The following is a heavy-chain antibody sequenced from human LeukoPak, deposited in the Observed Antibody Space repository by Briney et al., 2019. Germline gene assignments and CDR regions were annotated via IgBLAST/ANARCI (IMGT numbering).Heavy chain of an antibody. CDR2: IYYSGST. CDR3: ASHYINYSPYWYFDL. V-gene: IGHV4-59*08. Sequence: PSETLSLTCTVSGGSISSYYWSWIRQPPGKGLEWIGYIYYSGSTNYNPSLKSRVTMSVDTSKNQFSLKLSSVTAADTAVYYCASHYINYSPYWYFDLWGRGTLVTVSS. CDR1: GGSISSYY. J-gene: IGHJ2*01. D-gene: IGHD4-11*01.